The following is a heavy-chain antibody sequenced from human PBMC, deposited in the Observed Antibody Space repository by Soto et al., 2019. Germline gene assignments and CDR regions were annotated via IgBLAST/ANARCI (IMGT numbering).Heavy chain of an antibody. CDR3: ARVEDCSSTSCYQFRKFDY. Sequence: GASVXVSCKASGYTSTSYGISWVRQAPGQGLEWMGWISAYNGNTNYAQKLQGRVTMTTDTSTSTAYMELRSLRSDDTAVYYCARVEDCSSTSCYQFRKFDYWGQGTLVTVSS. CDR2: ISAYNGNT. J-gene: IGHJ4*02. CDR1: GYTSTSYG. V-gene: IGHV1-18*01. D-gene: IGHD2-2*01.